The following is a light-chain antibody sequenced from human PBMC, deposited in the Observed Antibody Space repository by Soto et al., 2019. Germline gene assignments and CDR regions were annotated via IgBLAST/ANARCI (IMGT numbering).Light chain of an antibody. Sequence: DIVMTQSPDSLAVSLGERATINCKSSQSVLNSSNNKKYLAWYQQKPGQPPKLLIYWASTRESGVPVRFSGSGSGTDFTLTISSLQAEDVAVYYCQQYYSTPWTFGQGTKVEIK. V-gene: IGKV4-1*01. J-gene: IGKJ1*01. CDR2: WAS. CDR3: QQYYSTPWT. CDR1: QSVLNSSNNKKY.